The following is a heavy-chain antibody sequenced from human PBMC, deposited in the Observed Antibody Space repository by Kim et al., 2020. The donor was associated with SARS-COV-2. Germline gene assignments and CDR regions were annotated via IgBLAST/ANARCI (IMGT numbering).Heavy chain of an antibody. CDR1: GGSFSGYY. CDR2: INHSGST. D-gene: IGHD6-13*01. Sequence: SETLSLTCAVYGGSFSGYYWSWIRQPPGKGLEWIGEINHSGSTNYNPSLKSRVTISVDTSKNQFSLKLSSVTAADTAVYYCARSLAGQQLLRFPSRFDYWGQGTLVTVSS. J-gene: IGHJ4*02. V-gene: IGHV4-34*01. CDR3: ARSLAGQQLLRFPSRFDY.